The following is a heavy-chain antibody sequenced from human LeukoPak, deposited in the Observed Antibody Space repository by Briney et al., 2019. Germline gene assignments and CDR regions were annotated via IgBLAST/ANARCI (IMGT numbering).Heavy chain of an antibody. J-gene: IGHJ4*02. CDR1: GFTFSSYE. CDR2: ISSSGSTI. V-gene: IGHV3-48*03. Sequence: GGSLRLSCAASGFTFSSYEMSWVRQAPGKGLEWVSYISSSGSTIYYADSVKGRFTISRDNAKNSLYLQMNSLRAEDTAVYYCVRAGSSYSFDYWGQGNLVTVSS. D-gene: IGHD6-6*01. CDR3: VRAGSSYSFDY.